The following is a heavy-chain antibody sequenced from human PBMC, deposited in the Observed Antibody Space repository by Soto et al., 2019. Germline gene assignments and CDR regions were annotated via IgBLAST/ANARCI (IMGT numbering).Heavy chain of an antibody. Sequence: EVQLVESGGGLVQPGGSLRLSCAASGFTFSSYSMNWVRQAPGKGLEWVSYISSSSSTIYYADSVKGRFTISRDNAKISLYLKMNSLRAEDTAVYYCASQSSEWLLFASWGQGTLVTVSS. D-gene: IGHD5-12*01. J-gene: IGHJ4*02. CDR3: ASQSSEWLLFAS. CDR1: GFTFSSYS. V-gene: IGHV3-48*01. CDR2: ISSSSSTI.